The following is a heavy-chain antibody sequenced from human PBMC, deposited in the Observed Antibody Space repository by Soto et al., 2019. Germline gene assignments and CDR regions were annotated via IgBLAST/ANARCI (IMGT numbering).Heavy chain of an antibody. Sequence: QVQLQESGPGLVKPSQTLSLTCTVSGGSISSGAYYWNWIRQHPGKGLEWIGYIYYSGSTYYNPSLQCRVTIAVDPSNNQFSLKLSSVTAADTALYYCARDIVPAVSMSGMDVWGQGTTVTVSS. J-gene: IGHJ6*02. D-gene: IGHD2-2*01. CDR2: IYYSGST. V-gene: IGHV4-31*03. CDR3: ARDIVPAVSMSGMDV. CDR1: GGSISSGAYY.